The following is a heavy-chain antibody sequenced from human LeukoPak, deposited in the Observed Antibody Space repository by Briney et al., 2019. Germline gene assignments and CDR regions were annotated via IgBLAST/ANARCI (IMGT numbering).Heavy chain of an antibody. D-gene: IGHD4-23*01. CDR1: GFTFSSYS. Sequence: GGSLRLSCAASGFTFSSYSMNWVRQAPGKGLEWVSSISSSSSYIYYADSVKGRFTISRDNAKNSLYLQMNSLRAEDTAVYYCARANYGCNSGDFDYWGQGTLVTVSS. J-gene: IGHJ4*02. CDR3: ARANYGCNSGDFDY. V-gene: IGHV3-21*01. CDR2: ISSSSSYI.